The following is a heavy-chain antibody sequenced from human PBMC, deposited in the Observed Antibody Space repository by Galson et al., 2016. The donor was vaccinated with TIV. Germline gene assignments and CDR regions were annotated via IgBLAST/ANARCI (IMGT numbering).Heavy chain of an antibody. D-gene: IGHD3-22*01. J-gene: IGHJ4*02. Sequence: SLRLPCADSGFTFTTYWMHWVRQDPAEALVWVSRINNDGSTTSYADSVKGRVTISIDNTKNKLLLQMNGLRAEDTAVYYCASPSTYYDISSYYPLDYGGQGTLVTVSS. V-gene: IGHV3-74*01. CDR3: ASPSTYYDISSYYPLDY. CDR1: GFTFTTYW. CDR2: INNDGSTT.